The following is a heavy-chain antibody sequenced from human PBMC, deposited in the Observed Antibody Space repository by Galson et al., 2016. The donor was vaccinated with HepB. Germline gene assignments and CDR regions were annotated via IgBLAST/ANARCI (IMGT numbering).Heavy chain of an antibody. Sequence: PALVKPTQTLTLTCTFSGLSLRTSGEGVAWIRQPPGKALEWLALVYWNDDKRYSPTLKSRLTITKVTSRNLVVLRMTNMEPVDTATYYCAHQSRGYNYGYVRWGQGTLVTVSS. V-gene: IGHV2-5*01. CDR2: VYWNDDK. D-gene: IGHD5-18*01. CDR1: GLSLRTSGEG. CDR3: AHQSRGYNYGYVR. J-gene: IGHJ4*02.